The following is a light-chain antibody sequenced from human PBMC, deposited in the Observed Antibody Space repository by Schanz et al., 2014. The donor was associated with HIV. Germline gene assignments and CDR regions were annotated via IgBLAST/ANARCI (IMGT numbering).Light chain of an antibody. V-gene: IGLV1-44*01. J-gene: IGLJ2*01. CDR3: AAWDDSLNGVV. CDR1: SSNIGSNT. CDR2: END. Sequence: QSVLTQPPSASGTPGQRVIISCSGSSSNIGSNTVNWYRQLPGTAPKLLIYENDRRPSGVPDRFSGSKSGTSASLAISGLQSEDEADYYCAAWDDSLNGVVFGGGTKLTVL.